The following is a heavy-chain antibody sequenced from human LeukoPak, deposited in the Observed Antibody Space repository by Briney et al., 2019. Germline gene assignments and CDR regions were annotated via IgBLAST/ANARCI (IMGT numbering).Heavy chain of an antibody. CDR3: ARTRDLGPDY. V-gene: IGHV6-1*01. CDR2: TYYRSKWYY. J-gene: IGHJ4*02. D-gene: IGHD1-26*01. CDR1: GDTVSSNSAA. Sequence: QTLSLTCAISGDTVSSNSAAWNWIRQSPSRGLEWLGRTYYRSKWYYHYAVSMKGRITVNPDTSKNQFSLQLNSVTPEDTAVYYCARTRDLGPDYWGQGTLVTVSS.